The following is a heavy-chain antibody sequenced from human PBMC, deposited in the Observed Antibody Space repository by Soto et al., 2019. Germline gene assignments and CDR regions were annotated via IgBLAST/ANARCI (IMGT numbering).Heavy chain of an antibody. CDR2: ISSSSSTI. J-gene: IGHJ4*02. D-gene: IGHD6-13*01. CDR1: GFTFSSYS. Sequence: EVQLVESGGGVVQPGGSLSLSCAASGFTFSSYSMNWFRQAPGKGLAWVSYISSSSSTIYYADSVKGRFTISRDNAKNSLYLQMNSLRDEDTAVYYCARGIAAAGTRSDDYWGQGTLVTVSS. V-gene: IGHV3-48*02. CDR3: ARGIAAAGTRSDDY.